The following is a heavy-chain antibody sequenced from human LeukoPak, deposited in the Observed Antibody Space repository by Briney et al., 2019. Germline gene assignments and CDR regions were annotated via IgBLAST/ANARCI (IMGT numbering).Heavy chain of an antibody. J-gene: IGHJ4*02. Sequence: GGSLRLSCAASGFTFSSYSMNWVRQAPGKGLEWVSYISSASGSIYYADSVKGRFTISRDNAKNSLFLQMNSLRAEDTAVYYCARDSAMGPPSFDYWGQGTLVTVSS. CDR2: ISSASGSI. V-gene: IGHV3-48*04. D-gene: IGHD1-26*01. CDR1: GFTFSSYS. CDR3: ARDSAMGPPSFDY.